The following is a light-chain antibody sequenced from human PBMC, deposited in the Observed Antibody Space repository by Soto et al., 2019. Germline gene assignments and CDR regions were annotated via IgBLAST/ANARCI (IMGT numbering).Light chain of an antibody. CDR2: RNS. CDR3: AAWDDNMSGLYV. V-gene: IGLV1-47*01. Sequence: QSVLTQSPSASGTPGQRVTISCSGSASTIGRNYVYWYQQLPGTAPKLLIYRNSQRPSGVPDRFSGSKSGTSASLAISGLRSKHEADYYCAAWDDNMSGLYVFGAGTKVXVL. J-gene: IGLJ1*01. CDR1: ASTIGRNY.